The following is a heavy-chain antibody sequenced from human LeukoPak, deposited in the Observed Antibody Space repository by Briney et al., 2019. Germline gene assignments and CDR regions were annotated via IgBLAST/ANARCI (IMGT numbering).Heavy chain of an antibody. V-gene: IGHV4-39*01. Sequence: SETLSLTCTVSGGSISSSSYYWGWIRQPPGKGLEWIGSIYYSGSTYYNPSLKSRVTISVDTSKNHFSLKLSSVTAADTAVYYCARHIGYSYGPYFDYWGQGTLVTVSS. CDR2: IYYSGST. J-gene: IGHJ4*02. D-gene: IGHD5-18*01. CDR3: ARHIGYSYGPYFDY. CDR1: GGSISSSSYY.